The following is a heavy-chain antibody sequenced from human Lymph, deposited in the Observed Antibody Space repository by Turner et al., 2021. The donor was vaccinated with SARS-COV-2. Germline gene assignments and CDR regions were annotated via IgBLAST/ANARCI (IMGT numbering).Heavy chain of an antibody. D-gene: IGHD6-19*01. CDR3: AVSGMNYDLLWRTFYYYGMDV. CDR2: ISTYKGNT. CDR1: GYTFTSYG. J-gene: IGHJ6*02. Sequence: QVQLVRSGAEVKKPGAAVKVSYKAAGYTFTSYGISWVRRARGQGLEWMGWISTYKGNTNYAQNLQGRVTMTTDTTTSTDYMVLRRLRSDDTAVYYFAVSGMNYDLLWRTFYYYGMDVWGQGTTVTVSS. V-gene: IGHV1-18*01.